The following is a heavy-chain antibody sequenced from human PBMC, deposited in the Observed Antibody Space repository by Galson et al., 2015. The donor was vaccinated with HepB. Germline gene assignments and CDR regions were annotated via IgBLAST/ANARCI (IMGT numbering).Heavy chain of an antibody. D-gene: IGHD1-26*01. CDR2: ISSAGNTQ. CDR1: GLIFNTYT. CDR3: VRDAMGRGSGSYSAFDY. V-gene: IGHV3-30*04. Sequence: SLRLSCAASGLIFNTYTMHWVRQAPGKGLEWVAAISSAGNTQFHADSVKGRFTFSRDNSENILYLEIDSLRVEDTAVYYCVRDAMGRGSGSYSAFDYWGQGTLVAVSS. J-gene: IGHJ4*02.